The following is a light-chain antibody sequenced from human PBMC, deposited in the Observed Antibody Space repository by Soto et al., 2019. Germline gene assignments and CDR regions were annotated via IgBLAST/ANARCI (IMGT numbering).Light chain of an antibody. Sequence: QSVLTQPPSASGAPGQRVTISCSGSRSNIGSNTVNWYQQLPGTAPKPLIYSHNQRPSGVPDRFSVSKSGTSASLAISGLQSEDEADYYCATWDDNLDGYVFGTGTKVTVL. CDR3: ATWDDNLDGYV. J-gene: IGLJ1*01. CDR2: SHN. V-gene: IGLV1-44*01. CDR1: RSNIGSNT.